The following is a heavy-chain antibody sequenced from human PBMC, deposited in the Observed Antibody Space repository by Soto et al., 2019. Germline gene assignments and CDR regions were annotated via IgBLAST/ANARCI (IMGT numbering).Heavy chain of an antibody. V-gene: IGHV5-51*01. CDR1: GDSFTRYW. D-gene: IGHD2-15*01. CDR3: ARHPIPAQYCSGGSCYFDWFDP. J-gene: IGHJ5*02. CDR2: IYPGDSDT. Sequence: PGESLTISCTGSGDSFTRYWIGWVRQMPGKGLEWMGIIYPGDSDTRYSPSFQGQVTISADKSISTAYLQWSSLKASDTAMYYCARHPIPAQYCSGGSCYFDWFDPWGQGTLVTVSS.